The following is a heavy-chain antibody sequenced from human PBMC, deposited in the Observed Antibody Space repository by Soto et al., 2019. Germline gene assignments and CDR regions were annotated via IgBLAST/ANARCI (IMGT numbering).Heavy chain of an antibody. J-gene: IGHJ6*02. D-gene: IGHD4-17*01. CDR3: AKGGFVDGDDMHQVMDV. Sequence: QVHLQESGPGLVKPSGTLSLICTVSGNSMFNYYWSWIRQPAGKGLEWIGRVYTDGTAIYNPSLKSRFTMSVDMSKHQFSLNVNSVTAADTAVYYCAKGGFVDGDDMHQVMDVWGQGAKVIVS. CDR2: VYTDGTA. CDR1: GNSMFNYY. V-gene: IGHV4-4*07.